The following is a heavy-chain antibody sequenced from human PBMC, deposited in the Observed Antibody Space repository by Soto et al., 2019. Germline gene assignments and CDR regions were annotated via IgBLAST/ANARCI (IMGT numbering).Heavy chain of an antibody. CDR2: IYHSVST. CDR1: GGSISSSSYY. Sequence: SETLSLTCTVSGGSISSSSYYWRWIRQPRGKWLEWIVSIYHSVSTYSNPSLKSRVTISVDTSKNQLSMKLSSVTAADTAVYYCARHPHHKYYDSSGYKRGVHTFDIWAQGTMVT. J-gene: IGHJ3*02. V-gene: IGHV4-39*01. D-gene: IGHD3-22*01. CDR3: ARHPHHKYYDSSGYKRGVHTFDI.